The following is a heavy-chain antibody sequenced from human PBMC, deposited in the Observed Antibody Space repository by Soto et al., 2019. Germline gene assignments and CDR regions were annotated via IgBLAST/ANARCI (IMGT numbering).Heavy chain of an antibody. CDR1: GFTFSSYG. J-gene: IGHJ4*02. D-gene: IGHD3-22*01. CDR3: ARDGYDYDSSGYYYFDY. V-gene: IGHV3-33*01. Sequence: QVQLVESGGGVVQPGRSLRLSFSASGFTFSSYGMHWVRQAPGKWLEWVAVIWYDGSNKYYADSVKGRFTISRDNSKNTLYLQMNSLRAEDTAVYYCARDGYDYDSSGYYYFDYWCQGTLFTVSS. CDR2: IWYDGSNK.